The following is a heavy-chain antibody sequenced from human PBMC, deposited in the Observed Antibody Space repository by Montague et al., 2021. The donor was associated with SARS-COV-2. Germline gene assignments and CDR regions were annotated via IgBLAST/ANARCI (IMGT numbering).Heavy chain of an antibody. CDR3: ARETMTAGAFDI. Sequence: SETLSLTCTVSGASVSSSDWGWIRQSPGKGLEWIGYFYSVGSTDYNPSLKSRVTISRDTSKNQFSLKVRPVTAADTAIYYCARETMTAGAFDIWGQGTMVTVSS. D-gene: IGHD6-13*01. V-gene: IGHV4-59*02. J-gene: IGHJ3*02. CDR1: GASVSSSD. CDR2: FYSVGST.